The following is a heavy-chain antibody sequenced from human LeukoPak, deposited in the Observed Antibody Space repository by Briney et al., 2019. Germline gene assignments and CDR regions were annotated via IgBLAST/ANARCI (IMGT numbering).Heavy chain of an antibody. Sequence: SETLSLTCTVSGGSISSYHWSWIRQPAGKGLEWIGRIYTSRSTNYNPSLKSRVTMSVDTSKNQFSLKLSSVTAADTAVYYCARDPISYAFGGVIDDYWGQGTLVTVSS. CDR3: ARDPISYAFGGVIDDY. D-gene: IGHD3-16*02. CDR2: IYTSRST. J-gene: IGHJ4*02. V-gene: IGHV4-4*07. CDR1: GGSISSYH.